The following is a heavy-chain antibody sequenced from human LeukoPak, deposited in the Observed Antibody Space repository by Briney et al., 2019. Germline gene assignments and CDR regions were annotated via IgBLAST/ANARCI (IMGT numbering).Heavy chain of an antibody. D-gene: IGHD6-19*01. CDR3: AKDTVAGTAYAFDI. CDR2: IYSGGST. Sequence: PGGSLRLSCAASGFTVSSNYMSWVRQAPGKGLEWVSVIYSGGSTYYADSVKGRFTISRDNSKNTLYLQMNSLRAEDTAVYYCAKDTVAGTAYAFDIWGQGTMVTVSS. V-gene: IGHV3-53*01. CDR1: GFTVSSNY. J-gene: IGHJ3*02.